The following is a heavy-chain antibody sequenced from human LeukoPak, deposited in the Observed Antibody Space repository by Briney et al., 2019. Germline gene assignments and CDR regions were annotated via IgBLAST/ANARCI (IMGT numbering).Heavy chain of an antibody. V-gene: IGHV1-18*01. J-gene: IGHJ3*02. Sequence: ASVKVSCKASGCTFTSYGISWVRQAPGQGLEWMGWISAYNGNTNYAQKLQGRVTMTTDTSTSTAYMELRSLRSDDTAVYYCAREFIGETLDAFDIWGQGTMVTVSS. CDR3: AREFIGETLDAFDI. CDR2: ISAYNGNT. CDR1: GCTFTSYG. D-gene: IGHD3-10*01.